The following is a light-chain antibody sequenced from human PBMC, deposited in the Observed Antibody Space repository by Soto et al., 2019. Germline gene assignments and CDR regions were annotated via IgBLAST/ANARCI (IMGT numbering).Light chain of an antibody. V-gene: IGKV3-15*01. Sequence: ELVMTQSPATLSVSPGEGVMLSCRASQSVRSNLAWYQQRPGQAPRLLIYGASSRATGIPARFSGTGSGTDFTLTISSRQSEDSAIDYCQQYNNWPLFTFGQGTKLEIK. CDR1: QSVRSN. CDR3: QQYNNWPLFT. CDR2: GAS. J-gene: IGKJ2*01.